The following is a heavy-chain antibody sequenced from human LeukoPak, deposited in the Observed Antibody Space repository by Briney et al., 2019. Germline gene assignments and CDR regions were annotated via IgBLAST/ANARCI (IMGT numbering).Heavy chain of an antibody. CDR3: AKDRQQQLVLDYFDY. CDR2: ISYDGSNK. CDR1: GFTFSSYG. D-gene: IGHD6-13*01. J-gene: IGHJ4*02. Sequence: PGGSLRLSCAASGFTFSSYGMHWVRQAPGKGLEWVAVISYDGSNKYYADSVKGRFTISRDYSKNTLFLQMNSLRAEDTAVYYCAKDRQQQLVLDYFDYWGQGTLVTVSS. V-gene: IGHV3-30*18.